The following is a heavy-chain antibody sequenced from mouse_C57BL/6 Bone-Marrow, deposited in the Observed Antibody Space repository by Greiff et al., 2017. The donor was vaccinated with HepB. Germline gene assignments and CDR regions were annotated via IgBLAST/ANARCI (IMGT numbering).Heavy chain of an antibody. D-gene: IGHD1-1*01. Sequence: VKLQQPGTELVKPGASVKLSCKASGYTFTSYWMHWVKQRPGQGLEWIGNINPSNGGTNYNEKFKSKATLTVDKSSSTAYMQLSSLTSEDSAVYYCAREGFITTVVAKDYAMDYWGQGTSVTVSS. V-gene: IGHV1-53*01. CDR3: AREGFITTVVAKDYAMDY. CDR1: GYTFTSYW. J-gene: IGHJ4*01. CDR2: INPSNGGT.